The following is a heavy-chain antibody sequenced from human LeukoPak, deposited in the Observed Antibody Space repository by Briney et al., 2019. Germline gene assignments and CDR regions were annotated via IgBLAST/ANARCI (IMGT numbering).Heavy chain of an antibody. J-gene: IGHJ3*02. V-gene: IGHV4-34*01. CDR2: INHSGST. CDR1: GGSFSGYY. Sequence: SETLSLTRAVYGGSFSGYYWSWIRQPPGKGLEWIGEINHSGSTNYNPSLKSRVTISVDTSKNQFSLKLSSVTAADTAVYYCARYRTGAFDIWGQGTMVTVSS. CDR3: ARYRTGAFDI. D-gene: IGHD1-1*01.